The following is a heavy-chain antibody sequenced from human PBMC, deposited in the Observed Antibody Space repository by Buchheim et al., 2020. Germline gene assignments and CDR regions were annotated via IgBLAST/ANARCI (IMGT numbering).Heavy chain of an antibody. CDR2: ISYDGSNK. CDR3: AKDSRERPGVVPAAIGDY. D-gene: IGHD2-2*02. V-gene: IGHV3-30*18. CDR1: GFTFSSYG. J-gene: IGHJ4*02. Sequence: QVQLVESGGGVVQPGRSLRLSCAASGFTFSSYGMHWVRQAPGKGLEWVAVISYDGSNKYYADSVKGRFTISRDNSKNTLYLQMNSLRAEDTAVYYCAKDSRERPGVVPAAIGDYWGQGTL.